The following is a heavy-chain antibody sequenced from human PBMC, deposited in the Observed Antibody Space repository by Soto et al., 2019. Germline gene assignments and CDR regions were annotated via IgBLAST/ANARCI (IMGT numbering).Heavy chain of an antibody. CDR3: ASSIVGAYDY. Sequence: SETLSLTCTVSGGSISSSSYYWGWIRQPPGKGLEWIGSIYYSGGTYYNPSLKSRVTISVDTSKNQFSLRLSSVTVADTAVYYCASSIVGAYDYWGQGTLVSVSS. CDR2: IYYSGGT. V-gene: IGHV4-39*01. CDR1: GGSISSSSYY. D-gene: IGHD1-26*01. J-gene: IGHJ4*02.